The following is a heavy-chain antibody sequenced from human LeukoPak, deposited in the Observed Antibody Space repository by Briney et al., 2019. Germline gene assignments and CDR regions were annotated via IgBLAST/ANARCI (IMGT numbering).Heavy chain of an antibody. Sequence: ASVNVSCKASGYTFTSYYMHWVRQAPGQGLEWMGIINPSGGSTSYAQEFQGRVTMTRDTSTSTVYMELSSLRSEDTAVYYCARGSEYYYDSSGYTLILWGQGTLVTVSS. D-gene: IGHD3-22*01. J-gene: IGHJ4*02. CDR1: GYTFTSYY. CDR2: INPSGGST. CDR3: ARGSEYYYDSSGYTLIL. V-gene: IGHV1-46*01.